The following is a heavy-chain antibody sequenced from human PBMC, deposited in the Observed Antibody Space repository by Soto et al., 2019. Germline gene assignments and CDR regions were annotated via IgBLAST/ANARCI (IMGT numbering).Heavy chain of an antibody. Sequence: SETLSLTCTVSGGSISSYYWSWIRQPPGKGLEWIGYIYYSGSTNYNPSLKSRVTISVDTSKNQFSLKLSSVTAADTAVYYCARGYRTTGTTRFDPWGQGTLVTVS. V-gene: IGHV4-59*01. J-gene: IGHJ5*02. CDR1: GGSISSYY. CDR2: IYYSGST. CDR3: ARGYRTTGTTRFDP. D-gene: IGHD1-1*01.